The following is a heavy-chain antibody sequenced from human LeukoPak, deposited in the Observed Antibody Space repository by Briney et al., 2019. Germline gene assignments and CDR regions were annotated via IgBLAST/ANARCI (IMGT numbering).Heavy chain of an antibody. CDR3: ARAPSTALGAFDV. Sequence: GGSLRLSCAASGFSFSRFGMHWVRQAPGKGLEWVALIWDDGSNTYHADSVKGRFTISRDNSKNMLYVQMNNLRAEDTAVYYCARAPSTALGAFDVWGQGTMVTLSS. J-gene: IGHJ3*01. V-gene: IGHV3-33*01. D-gene: IGHD1-1*01. CDR2: IWDDGSNT. CDR1: GFSFSRFG.